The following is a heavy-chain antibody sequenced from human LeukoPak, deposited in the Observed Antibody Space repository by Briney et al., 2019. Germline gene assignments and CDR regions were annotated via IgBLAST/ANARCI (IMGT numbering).Heavy chain of an antibody. CDR2: ISYDGSNK. D-gene: IGHD5-24*01. CDR3: AKAGLRDGYNSDWFDP. V-gene: IGHV3-30*18. CDR1: GFTFSSYG. Sequence: GGSLRLSCAASGFTFSSYGMHWVRQAPGKGLEWVAVISYDGSNKYYADSVKGRFTISRDNSKNTPYLQMNSLRAEDTAVYYCAKAGLRDGYNSDWFDPWGQGTLVTVSS. J-gene: IGHJ5*02.